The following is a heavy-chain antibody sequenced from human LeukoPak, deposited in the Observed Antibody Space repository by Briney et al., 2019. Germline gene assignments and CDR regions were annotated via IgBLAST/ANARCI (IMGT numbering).Heavy chain of an antibody. CDR2: IYSSGST. CDR3: ARRRVGAAAGLDY. Sequence: PSETLSLTCTVSGGSISSYYWYWIRQPPGKGLEWIGYIYSSGSTTYNPSLKSRVTISVDTSKNQFSLKLSSVTAADTAVYYCARRRVGAAAGLDYWGQGTLVTVSS. V-gene: IGHV4-59*08. D-gene: IGHD6-13*01. CDR1: GGSISSYY. J-gene: IGHJ4*02.